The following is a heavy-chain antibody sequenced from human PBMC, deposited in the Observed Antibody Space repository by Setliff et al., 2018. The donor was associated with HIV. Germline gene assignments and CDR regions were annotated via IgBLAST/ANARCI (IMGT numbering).Heavy chain of an antibody. V-gene: IGHV3-7*01. D-gene: IGHD1-26*01. CDR1: GFTFSTYW. CDR2: IKQDGSQI. CDR3: ARPTNIDTLYYGSQTFYMYYYGLDV. Sequence: GGSLRLSCAASGFTFSTYWMNWVRQAPGKGLEWVATIKQDGSQIHYVDSVKGRFTISRDNAKNSLYLQMNSLRADDTAVYFCARPTNIDTLYYGSQTFYMYYYGLDVWGQGTTVTVSS. J-gene: IGHJ6*02.